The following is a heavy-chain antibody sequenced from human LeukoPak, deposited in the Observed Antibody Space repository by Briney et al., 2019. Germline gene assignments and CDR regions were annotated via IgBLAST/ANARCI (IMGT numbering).Heavy chain of an antibody. CDR3: ARDRSGSYHFDY. Sequence: ASVKVSCKASGGTFSSYAISWVRQAPGQGLEWMGGIIPIFGIANYAQKFQGRVTITADKSTSTAYMELSSLRSEDTAVYYCARDRSGSYHFDYWGQGTLVTVSS. CDR2: IIPIFGIA. J-gene: IGHJ4*02. V-gene: IGHV1-69*10. D-gene: IGHD1-26*01. CDR1: GGTFSSYA.